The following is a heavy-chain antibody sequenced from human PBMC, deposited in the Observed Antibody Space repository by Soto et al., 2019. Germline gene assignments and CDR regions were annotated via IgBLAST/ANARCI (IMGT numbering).Heavy chain of an antibody. CDR3: ARALGAMYYFDY. J-gene: IGHJ4*02. CDR1: GGSISSYY. D-gene: IGHD3-16*01. Sequence: NPSETLSLTCTVSGGSISSYYWSWIRQPPGKGLEWIGYIYYSGSTNYNPSLKSRVTISVDTSKNQVSLKLSSVTAADTAVYYCARALGAMYYFDYWGQGTLVTVSS. CDR2: IYYSGST. V-gene: IGHV4-59*01.